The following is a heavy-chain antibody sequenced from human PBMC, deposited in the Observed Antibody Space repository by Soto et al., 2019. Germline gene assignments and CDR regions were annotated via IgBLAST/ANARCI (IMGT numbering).Heavy chain of an antibody. CDR1: GFTFSSYA. CDR2: ISGSGGST. V-gene: IGHV3-23*01. D-gene: IGHD2-15*01. Sequence: EVQLLESGGGLVQPGGSLRLSCAASGFTFSSYAMSWVRQAPGKGLEWVSAISGSGGSTYYADSVKGRFTISRDNSKNTLYLQMSSLRAEDTAVYYCAKRPLIYCSGGICYSDASDIWCQGTMFTVSS. CDR3: AKRPLIYCSGGICYSDASDI. J-gene: IGHJ3*02.